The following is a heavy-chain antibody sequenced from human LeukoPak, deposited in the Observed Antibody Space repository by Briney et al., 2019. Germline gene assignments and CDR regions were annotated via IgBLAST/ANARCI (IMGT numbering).Heavy chain of an antibody. D-gene: IGHD4-17*01. V-gene: IGHV3-74*01. J-gene: IGHJ4*02. CDR3: ATEFFGDFDLDC. Sequence: PGGSLRLSCAAYGLTFSDYWMHWLRQPPGKGLVWVSRISSDGSSTRYADSVKGRFTISRDNAKNTLYLQMNSLRAEDTAVYYCATEFFGDFDLDCWGQGALVTVSS. CDR1: GLTFSDYW. CDR2: ISSDGSST.